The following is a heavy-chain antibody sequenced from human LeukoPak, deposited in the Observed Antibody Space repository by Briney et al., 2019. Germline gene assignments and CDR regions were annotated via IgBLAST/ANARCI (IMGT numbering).Heavy chain of an antibody. J-gene: IGHJ4*02. Sequence: GESLRISCEGSKYSFSNYWIGWVRQMPGKGLEWMGFIYPGDSDTRYSPSFQGQVTISADESISTAYLQWSSLKASDTAMYYCARQQLGYCSSTSCYRFFDYWGQGTLVTVSS. V-gene: IGHV5-51*01. CDR1: KYSFSNYW. CDR3: ARQQLGYCSSTSCYRFFDY. D-gene: IGHD2-2*02. CDR2: IYPGDSDT.